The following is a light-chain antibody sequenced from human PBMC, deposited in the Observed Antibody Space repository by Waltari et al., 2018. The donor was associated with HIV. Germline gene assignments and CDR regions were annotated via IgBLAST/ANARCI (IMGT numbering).Light chain of an antibody. CDR2: GAS. V-gene: IGKV3-15*01. Sequence: EMVMTQSPATLSVSPGDRATLSCRASQSVGSKLAWYQQTPGQAPRLLIYGASSRATGESARCIGSGSGIEFTLTGSSLESEDFAVYYSQQYENWPYTFGHGTKLEIK. J-gene: IGKJ2*01. CDR3: QQYENWPYT. CDR1: QSVGSK.